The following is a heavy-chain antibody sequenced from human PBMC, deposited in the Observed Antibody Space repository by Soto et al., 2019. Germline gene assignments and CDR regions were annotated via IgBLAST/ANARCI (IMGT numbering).Heavy chain of an antibody. V-gene: IGHV4-31*03. J-gene: IGHJ4*02. D-gene: IGHD1-26*01. CDR1: GGSISSGGYY. Sequence: QVQLQESGPGLVKPSQTLSLTCTVSGGSISSGGYYWSWIRQHPGKGLEWIGYIYYSGSTYYNPSLKSRVTISVDTSKSQFSLKLSSVTAADTAVYYCARTGVGEPLQDYWGQGTLVTVSS. CDR3: ARTGVGEPLQDY. CDR2: IYYSGST.